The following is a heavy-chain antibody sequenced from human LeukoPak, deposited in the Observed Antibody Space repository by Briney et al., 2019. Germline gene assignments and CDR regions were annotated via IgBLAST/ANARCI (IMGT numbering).Heavy chain of an antibody. Sequence: SVKVSCKASGGTFSSYAISWVRQAPGQGLEWMGRIIPILGIANYAQKFQGRVTITADKSTSTAYMELSSLRSEDTAVYYCEIHGGYIYGLDYWGQGTLVTVSS. CDR1: GGTFSSYA. V-gene: IGHV1-69*04. CDR3: EIHGGYIYGLDY. J-gene: IGHJ4*02. CDR2: IIPILGIA. D-gene: IGHD5-18*01.